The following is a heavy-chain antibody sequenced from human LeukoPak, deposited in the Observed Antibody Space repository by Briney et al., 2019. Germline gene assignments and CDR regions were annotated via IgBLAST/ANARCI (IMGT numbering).Heavy chain of an antibody. D-gene: IGHD6-13*01. J-gene: IGHJ5*02. CDR3: ARYSSSWYEWFDP. V-gene: IGHV3-23*01. Sequence: QPGGSLRLSCAASGFTFSSYAMSWVRQAPGKGLEWVSAISGSGGSTYYADSVKGRFTISRDNSKNTLYLQMNCLRAEDTAVYYCARYSSSWYEWFDPWGQGTLVTVSS. CDR2: ISGSGGST. CDR1: GFTFSSYA.